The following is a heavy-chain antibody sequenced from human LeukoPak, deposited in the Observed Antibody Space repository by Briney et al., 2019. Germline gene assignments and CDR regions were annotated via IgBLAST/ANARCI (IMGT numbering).Heavy chain of an antibody. D-gene: IGHD3-22*01. CDR3: ARVGPSGGYYSDY. Sequence: GGSLRLSCEASGFTFTTYSMKWVRQAPGKGLEWVSSISTDSSFKSYADSVKGRFIISRDNAKNSLYLQMTSLRAEDTAVYYCARVGPSGGYYSDYWGQGNLVTVSS. CDR1: GFTFTTYS. J-gene: IGHJ4*02. CDR2: ISTDSSFK. V-gene: IGHV3-21*01.